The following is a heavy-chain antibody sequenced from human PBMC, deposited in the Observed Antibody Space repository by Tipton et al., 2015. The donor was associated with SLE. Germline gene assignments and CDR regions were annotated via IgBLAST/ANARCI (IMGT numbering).Heavy chain of an antibody. CDR1: GDSISSGLYY. J-gene: IGHJ3*01. D-gene: IGHD1-14*01. Sequence: LRLSCTVSGDSISSGLYYWSWIRQPAGKGLEWIGRIYTSGSTNYHTSRRSRVTVSLDTAKNQISQNLTSVTAADTALYFCARDQFATVGAFDLWGQGTMVTVSS. CDR2: IYTSGST. V-gene: IGHV4-61*02. CDR3: ARDQFATVGAFDL.